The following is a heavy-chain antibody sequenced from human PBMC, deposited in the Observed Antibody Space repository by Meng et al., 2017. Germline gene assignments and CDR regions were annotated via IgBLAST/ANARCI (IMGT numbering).Heavy chain of an antibody. CDR1: GVSFSGYY. J-gene: IGHJ4*02. V-gene: IGHV4-34*01. D-gene: IGHD3/OR15-3a*01. CDR3: ARVLDPVLVEFDY. CDR2: INHSGST. Sequence: QIQSLGSGLFKPSEPLSMSCAVVGVSFSGYYWSWVRQPPGKGIEWIGEINHSGSTNYNPSLKSRVTISVDTSKNQFSLKLSSVTAADTAVYYCARVLDPVLVEFDYWGQGTLVTVSS.